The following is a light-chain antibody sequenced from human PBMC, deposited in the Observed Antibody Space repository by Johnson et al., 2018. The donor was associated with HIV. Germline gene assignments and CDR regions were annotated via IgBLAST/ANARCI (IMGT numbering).Light chain of an antibody. V-gene: IGLV1-51*01. Sequence: QSLLTQPPSVSAAPGQKVTISCSGSSSNIGNNYVSWYQQLPHTAPKLLIYDNDKRPSGISDRFSASKSGTSATLGITGLQTGDEADYYCGTWDSYLTAGVFGSGTKVTVL. CDR2: DND. CDR3: GTWDSYLTAGV. J-gene: IGLJ1*01. CDR1: SSNIGNNY.